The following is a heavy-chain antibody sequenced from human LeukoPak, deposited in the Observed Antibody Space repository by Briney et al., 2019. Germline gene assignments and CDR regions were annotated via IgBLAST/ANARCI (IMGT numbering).Heavy chain of an antibody. CDR1: GFTFSSYW. D-gene: IGHD3-3*01. J-gene: IGHJ3*02. CDR2: IKQDGSEK. CDR3: ARAVGPVPENYDFWSGWEDAFDI. V-gene: IGHV3-7*01. Sequence: SGGSLRLSCAASGFTFSSYWMSWVRQAPGKGLEWVANIKQDGSEKYYVDSVKGRFTISRDNAKNSLYLQMNSLRAEDTAVYYCARAVGPVPENYDFWSGWEDAFDIWGQGTMVTVSS.